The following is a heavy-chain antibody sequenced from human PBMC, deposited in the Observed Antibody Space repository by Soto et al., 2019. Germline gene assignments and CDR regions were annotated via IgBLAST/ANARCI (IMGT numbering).Heavy chain of an antibody. Sequence: QVQLVESGGGVVQPGRSLRLSCAASGFTFSSYAMHWVRQAPGKGLEWVAVISYDGSNKYYADSVKGRFTISRDNSKNTLYLQMNSLRAEDTAVYYCARDQKQQLGLDYWGQGTLVTVSS. D-gene: IGHD6-13*01. CDR3: ARDQKQQLGLDY. J-gene: IGHJ4*02. CDR2: ISYDGSNK. V-gene: IGHV3-30-3*01. CDR1: GFTFSSYA.